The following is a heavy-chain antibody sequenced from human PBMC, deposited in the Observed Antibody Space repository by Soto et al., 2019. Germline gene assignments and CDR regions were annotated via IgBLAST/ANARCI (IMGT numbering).Heavy chain of an antibody. CDR1: GFNFNNYG. J-gene: IGHJ4*02. D-gene: IGHD3-10*01. CDR2: IWYDGSNK. Sequence: GGSLRLSCTASGFNFNNYGIHWVRQSPGKGLEWVAVIWYDGSNKYYAGSVKGRFTISRDNSKNTLYLQMSSLRAEDTAVYFCARDPSHGSGSYLDYWGQGTLVTVSS. V-gene: IGHV3-33*01. CDR3: ARDPSHGSGSYLDY.